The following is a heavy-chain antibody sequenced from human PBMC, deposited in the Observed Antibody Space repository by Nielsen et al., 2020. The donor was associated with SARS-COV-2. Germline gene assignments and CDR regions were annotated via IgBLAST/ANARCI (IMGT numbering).Heavy chain of an antibody. D-gene: IGHD6-13*01. V-gene: IGHV1-46*01. CDR2: INPSGGST. J-gene: IGHJ6*02. CDR3: ARDIFGYSSSWYIPYYYGMDV. Sequence: WVRQAPGQGLEWMGIINPSGGSTSYAQKFQGRVTMTRDTSTSTVYMELSSLRAEDTAVYYCARDIFGYSSSWYIPYYYGMDVWGQGTTVTVSS.